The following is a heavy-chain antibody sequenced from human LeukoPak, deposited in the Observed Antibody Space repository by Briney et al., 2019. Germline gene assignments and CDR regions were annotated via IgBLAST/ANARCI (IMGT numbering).Heavy chain of an antibody. D-gene: IGHD1-1*01. CDR1: GYTFTDYY. J-gene: IGHJ4*02. CDR2: IKPNNGDT. V-gene: IGHV1-2*06. Sequence: ASVKVSCSASGYTFTDYYMHWVRQAPGQGLEWMGRIKPNNGDTNYAQKFQGRVTMTRDTSINTAYMELSRLESDDTAVYYCARRVQSTGVFDYWGQGTLVTVSS. CDR3: ARRVQSTGVFDY.